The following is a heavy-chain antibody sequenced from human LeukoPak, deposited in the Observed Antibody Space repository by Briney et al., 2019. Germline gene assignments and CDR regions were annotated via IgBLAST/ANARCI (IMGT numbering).Heavy chain of an antibody. J-gene: IGHJ3*02. D-gene: IGHD1-1*01. CDR1: GFTFSSYG. Sequence: GGSLRLSCAASGFTFSSYGMHWVRQAPGKGLEWVSYISSSSSTIYYADSVKGRFTISRDNAKNSLYLQMNSLRAEDTAVYYCAREGTTGTTGDAFDIWGQGTMVTVSS. CDR3: AREGTTGTTGDAFDI. CDR2: ISSSSSTI. V-gene: IGHV3-48*01.